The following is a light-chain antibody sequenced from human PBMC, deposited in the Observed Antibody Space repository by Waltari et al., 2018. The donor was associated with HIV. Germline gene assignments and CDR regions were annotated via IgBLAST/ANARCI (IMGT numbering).Light chain of an antibody. Sequence: QSALTQPRSVSGSPGQSVTISCTGTSSDVGGYNYVSWYQQHPGKAPKLMIYDVNKRPSGVPDRFSGSKSGNTASLIISGLQTEDEADYYCSSYAGSYTYVVFGGGTKLTVL. CDR1: SSDVGGYNY. CDR2: DVN. V-gene: IGLV2-11*01. J-gene: IGLJ2*01. CDR3: SSYAGSYTYVV.